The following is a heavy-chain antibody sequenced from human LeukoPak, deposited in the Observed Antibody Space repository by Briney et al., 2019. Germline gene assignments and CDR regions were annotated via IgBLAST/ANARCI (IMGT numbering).Heavy chain of an antibody. J-gene: IGHJ4*02. CDR3: ARGYWVVPAALDY. V-gene: IGHV4-34*01. Sequence: SETLSLTCAVYGGSFRGYYWSWIRQPPGKGLEWIGEINHSGSTNYNPSLKSRVTISVDTSKNQFSLKLSSVTAADTAVYYCARGYWVVPAALDYWGQGTLVTVSS. D-gene: IGHD2-2*01. CDR1: GGSFRGYY. CDR2: INHSGST.